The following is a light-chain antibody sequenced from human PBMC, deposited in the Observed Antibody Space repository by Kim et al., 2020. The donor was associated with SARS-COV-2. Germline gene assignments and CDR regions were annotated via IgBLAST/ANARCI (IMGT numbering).Light chain of an antibody. V-gene: IGKV3-20*01. Sequence: LSPGERATPSCRASQSVSSSYLAWYQQKPGQAPRLLIYGASSRATGIPDRFSGSGSGTDFTLTISRLEPEDFAVYYCQQYGSSPWTFGQGTKVDIK. CDR3: QQYGSSPWT. CDR1: QSVSSSY. CDR2: GAS. J-gene: IGKJ1*01.